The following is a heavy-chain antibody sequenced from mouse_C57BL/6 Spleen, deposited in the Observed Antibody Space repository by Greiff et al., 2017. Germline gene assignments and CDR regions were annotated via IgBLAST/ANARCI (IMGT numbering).Heavy chain of an antibody. V-gene: IGHV1-55*01. J-gene: IGHJ2*01. Sequence: VQLQQPGAELVKPGASVKMSCKASGYTFTSYWITWVKQRPGQGLEWIGDIYPGSGSTNYNEKFKSKATLTVDKSSSTAYMQLSSLTSEDSAVYYCARRVVPHFDYWGQGTTLTVSS. D-gene: IGHD1-1*02. CDR1: GYTFTSYW. CDR3: ARRVVPHFDY. CDR2: IYPGSGST.